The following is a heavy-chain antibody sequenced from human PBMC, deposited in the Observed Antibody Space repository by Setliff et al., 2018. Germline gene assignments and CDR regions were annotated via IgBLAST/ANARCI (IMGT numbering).Heavy chain of an antibody. CDR3: AREVRPSFDDY. D-gene: IGHD1-1*01. CDR1: GFTFSTYS. J-gene: IGHJ4*02. Sequence: QPGGSLRLSCTASGFTFSTYSMHWVRQAPGRGLEWVAVISYDGGKTYHADSVKGRFIISRDNSENTLYLQMNSLRPEDTAVYYCAREVRPSFDDYWGQGTLVTV. V-gene: IGHV3-30-3*01. CDR2: ISYDGGKT.